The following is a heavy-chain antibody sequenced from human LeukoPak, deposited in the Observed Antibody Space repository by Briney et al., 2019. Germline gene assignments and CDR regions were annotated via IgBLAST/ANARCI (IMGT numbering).Heavy chain of an antibody. CDR1: GFTFSDYY. D-gene: IGHD3-9*01. CDR2: ISSSGSTI. V-gene: IGHV3-11*01. J-gene: IGHJ6*02. CDR3: ARDTHHYDILTGYCKKYYYYGMDV. Sequence: PGGSLRLSCAASGFTFSDYYMSWIRQAPGKGLEFISYISSSGSTIYYADSVKGRFTISRDNAKNSLYLQMNSLRAEDTAIYYCARDTHHYDILTGYCKKYYYYGMDVWGQGTTVTVSS.